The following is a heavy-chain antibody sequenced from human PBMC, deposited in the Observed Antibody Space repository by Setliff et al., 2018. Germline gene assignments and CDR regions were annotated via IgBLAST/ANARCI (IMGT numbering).Heavy chain of an antibody. CDR2: INHSGST. CDR3: ARGGGSVLPNYYYFNYMDV. D-gene: IGHD2-15*01. J-gene: IGHJ6*03. V-gene: IGHV4-34*01. Sequence: SETLSLTCAVYGGSFSGYYWSWIRQPPGKGLEWIGEINHSGSTNYNQSLKSRVTLSVDTSKNQFSLQLTSVTAADTAIYYCARGGGSVLPNYYYFNYMDVWGKGTSVTVSS. CDR1: GGSFSGYY.